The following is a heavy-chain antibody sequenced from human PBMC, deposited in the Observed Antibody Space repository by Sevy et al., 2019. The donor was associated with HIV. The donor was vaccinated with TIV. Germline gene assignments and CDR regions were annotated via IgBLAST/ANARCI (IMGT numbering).Heavy chain of an antibody. J-gene: IGHJ4*02. CDR2: ITHSGST. CDR3: ARALGALFDY. V-gene: IGHV4-34*01. CDR1: GESFSGYY. Sequence: SETLSLTCAVYGESFSGYYWSWLRQAPGKGLEWIGEITHSGSTNYNPSLKSRLTMSVDTSKNQFSLKLMSVTAADTAVYYCARALGALFDYWGQGNLVTVSS. D-gene: IGHD3-16*01.